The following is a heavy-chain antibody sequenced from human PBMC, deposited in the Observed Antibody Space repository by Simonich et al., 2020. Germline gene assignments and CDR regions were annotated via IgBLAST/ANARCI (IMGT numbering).Heavy chain of an antibody. CDR3: ARPLGIVWAFDI. V-gene: IGHV4-34*01. Sequence: QVQLQQWGAGLLKPSETLSLTCAVYGGSFSGYYWSWIHQPPGKGLEWIGEINHSGRTNYNPSLKSRVTISVDTSKNQFSLKLSSVTAADTAVYYCARPLGIVWAFDIWGQGTMVTVSS. J-gene: IGHJ3*02. CDR2: INHSGRT. CDR1: GGSFSGYY. D-gene: IGHD3-16*01.